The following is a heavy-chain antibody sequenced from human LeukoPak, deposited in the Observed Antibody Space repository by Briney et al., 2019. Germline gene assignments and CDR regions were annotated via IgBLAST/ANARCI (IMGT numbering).Heavy chain of an antibody. CDR3: ARHRPQNWFDP. CDR2: IYYSGST. J-gene: IGHJ5*02. CDR1: GGSISSSSYY. V-gene: IGHV4-39*01. Sequence: SETLSLTCTVSGGSISSSSYYWGWIRQPPGKGLEWIGSIYYSGSTYYHPSLKSLVPISVDTPKTPFSLKLSSVTAADTAVYYCARHRPQNWFDPWGQGTLVTVSS.